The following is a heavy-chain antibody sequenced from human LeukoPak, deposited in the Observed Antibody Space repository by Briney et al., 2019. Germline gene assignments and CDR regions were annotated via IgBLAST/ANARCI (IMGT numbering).Heavy chain of an antibody. J-gene: IGHJ4*02. CDR2: IYNSGST. CDR1: GGSISSYY. CDR3: ASASMSSGWVGDFDY. D-gene: IGHD6-19*01. V-gene: IGHV4-59*01. Sequence: SETLSLTCTVSGGSISSYYWSWIRQPPGKGLEWIGYIYNSGSTNYNPSLKSRVTISVDTSKNQFSLKLSFVTAADTAVYYCASASMSSGWVGDFDYWGQGTLVTVSS.